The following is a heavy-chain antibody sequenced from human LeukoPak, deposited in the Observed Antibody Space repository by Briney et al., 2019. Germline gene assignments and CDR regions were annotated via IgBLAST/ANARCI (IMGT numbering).Heavy chain of an antibody. J-gene: IGHJ4*02. CDR1: GGSFSGYY. CDR2: INHSGST. V-gene: IGHV4-34*01. Sequence: PSETLSLTCAVYGGSFSGYYWGWIRQPPGKGLEWIGEINHSGSTNYNPSLKSRVTISVDTSKNQFSMKLSSVTAADTAVYYCASRGRNTDYWGQGTLDTVSS. CDR3: ASRGRNTDY.